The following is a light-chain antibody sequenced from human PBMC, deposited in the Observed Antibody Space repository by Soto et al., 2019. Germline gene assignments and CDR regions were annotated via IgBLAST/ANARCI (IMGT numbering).Light chain of an antibody. Sequence: MTQSPLSLPVTPGEPASISCLASQSISIHLNWYQQKPGKAPNLLIYGASSLKSGVPARFRGSGSGTDFTLTISSLQPEDFAIYYCQQTYTTPEITFGQGTRLEIK. J-gene: IGKJ5*01. CDR2: GAS. CDR1: QSISIH. CDR3: QQTYTTPEIT. V-gene: IGKV1-39*01.